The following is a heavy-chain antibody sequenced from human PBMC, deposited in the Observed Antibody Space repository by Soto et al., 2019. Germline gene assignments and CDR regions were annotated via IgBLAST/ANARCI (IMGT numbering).Heavy chain of an antibody. CDR3: ARVSGSYYCGMEV. D-gene: IGHD1-26*01. V-gene: IGHV4-4*02. J-gene: IGHJ6*01. Sequence: WSSWLRHRHGKGLDWIGECYHGGSTSYKPSLKSRGTISVDKSKNQFSLQLSSVTAADTAVYYCARVSGSYYCGMEVWGQGNTVTVSS. CDR1: W. CDR2: CYHGGST.